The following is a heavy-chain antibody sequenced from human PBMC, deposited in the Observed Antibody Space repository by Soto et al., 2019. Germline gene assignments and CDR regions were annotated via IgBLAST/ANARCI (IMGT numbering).Heavy chain of an antibody. D-gene: IGHD5-18*01. J-gene: IGHJ5*02. CDR3: ARQIEDADTVLNFQYHLEA. CDR2: IDPSGSQT. Sequence: PGEALKLPRKGSGYSYDGYCITWVRQPPGKGLEGMGRIDPSGSQTFYSPSLRGNVTITATKSPTTVFLQWSSRRASDTAMYHCARQIEDADTVLNFQYHLEAWVQGTPVAVSS. CDR1: GYSYDGYC. V-gene: IGHV5-10-1*01.